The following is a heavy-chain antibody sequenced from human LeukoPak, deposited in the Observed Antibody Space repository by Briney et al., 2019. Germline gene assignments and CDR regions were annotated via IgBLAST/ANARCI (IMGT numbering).Heavy chain of an antibody. Sequence: PGGSLRLSCAASGFSFSDHQMSWVRQVPGKGLEWLAYISRDGNIIVYADSVKGRFIISRDNAKQSVYPEMTSLRPEDTAVYYCARYVLLMDYWGQGTLVTVSS. CDR3: ARYVLLMDY. CDR1: GFSFSDHQ. J-gene: IGHJ4*02. V-gene: IGHV3-11*01. CDR2: ISRDGNII. D-gene: IGHD3-16*01.